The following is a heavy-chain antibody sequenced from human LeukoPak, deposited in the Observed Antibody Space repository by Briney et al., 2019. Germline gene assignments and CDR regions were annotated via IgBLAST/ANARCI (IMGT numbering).Heavy chain of an antibody. J-gene: IGHJ4*02. V-gene: IGHV1-69*05. D-gene: IGHD1-1*01. CDR1: GGTFSSYT. CDR3: ATPPTGTTTTGEYYFDY. Sequence: GASVKVSCKASGGTFSSYTITWVRQAPGQGLKWMGGISPISGTTNYAQKFQGRVTITTDESRSTAYMELSSLRSEDTAVYYCATPPTGTTTTGEYYFDYWGQGTLVTVSS. CDR2: ISPISGTT.